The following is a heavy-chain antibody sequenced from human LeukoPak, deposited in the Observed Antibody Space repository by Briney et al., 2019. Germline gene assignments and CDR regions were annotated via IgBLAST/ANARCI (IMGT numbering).Heavy chain of an antibody. CDR1: GFNFSNYA. Sequence: GGSLRLSCAASGFNFSNYAMHWVRQAPGKGLEGVSAISGSGGSTYYADSVKGRFTISRDNSKNTLYLQMNSLGAEDTAVYYCAKGGPTGQQLGIGYWGQGTLVTVSS. J-gene: IGHJ4*02. CDR3: AKGGPTGQQLGIGY. D-gene: IGHD6-13*01. CDR2: ISGSGGST. V-gene: IGHV3-23*01.